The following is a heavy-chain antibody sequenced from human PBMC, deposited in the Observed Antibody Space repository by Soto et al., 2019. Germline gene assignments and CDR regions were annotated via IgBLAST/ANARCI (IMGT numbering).Heavy chain of an antibody. D-gene: IGHD3-10*01. J-gene: IGHJ4*02. CDR2: IIPILGIA. V-gene: IGHV1-69*02. CDR1: GGTFCSYI. CDR3: ATRTDYYGSGSYYF. Sequence: QVQLVQSGAEVKKPGSSVKVSCRASGGTFCSYIISWVRQAPGQGLEWMGRIIPILGIANYAQKFQGRVTITADKSTSTAYMELSSLRSEDTAVYYCATRTDYYGSGSYYFWGQGTLVTVSS.